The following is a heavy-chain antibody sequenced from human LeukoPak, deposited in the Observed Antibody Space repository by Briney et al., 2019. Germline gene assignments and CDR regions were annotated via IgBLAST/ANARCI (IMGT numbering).Heavy chain of an antibody. CDR2: INPNNGGT. J-gene: IGHJ4*02. Sequence: GASIKVSCKASGYTFTDYYIHWVRQAPGQGLEWMGWINPNNGGTNYAQKFQGRVTMTRDTSISTAYMELSRLRSDDTAVYYCARGVYGSGSLQFDYWGQGTLVTVSS. CDR1: GYTFTDYY. CDR3: ARGVYGSGSLQFDY. D-gene: IGHD3-10*01. V-gene: IGHV1-2*02.